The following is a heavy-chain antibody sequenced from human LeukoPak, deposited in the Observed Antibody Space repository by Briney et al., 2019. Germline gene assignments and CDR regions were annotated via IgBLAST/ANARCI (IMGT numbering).Heavy chain of an antibody. Sequence: SETLSLTCTVSGGSISSGGYSWSWIRQPPGKGLEWIGYIYHGGSTYYNPSLKSRVTISVDRSKNQFSLKLSSVTAADTAVYYCARGGYDYVWGSYLPPLYWGQGTLVTVSS. CDR2: IYHGGST. V-gene: IGHV4-30-2*01. D-gene: IGHD3-16*02. CDR3: ARGGYDYVWGSYLPPLY. CDR1: GGSISSGGYS. J-gene: IGHJ4*02.